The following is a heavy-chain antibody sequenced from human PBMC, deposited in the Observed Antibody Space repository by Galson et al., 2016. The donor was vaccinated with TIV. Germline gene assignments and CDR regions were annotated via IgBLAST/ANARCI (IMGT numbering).Heavy chain of an antibody. CDR1: GYTFTNYG. D-gene: IGHD2-2*01. Sequence: SVKASCKASGYTFTNYGISWVRQAPGQGLEWMGWISGYDSNREYAQKVQGRVTMSIDTSTSTAYMEVRSLKSDDTAVYYCARDAPYASAWSIDYWGQGTPVTVSP. J-gene: IGHJ4*02. V-gene: IGHV1-18*04. CDR3: ARDAPYASAWSIDY. CDR2: ISGYDSNR.